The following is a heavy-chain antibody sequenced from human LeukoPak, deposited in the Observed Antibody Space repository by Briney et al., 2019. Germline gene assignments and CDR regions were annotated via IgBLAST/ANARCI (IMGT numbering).Heavy chain of an antibody. Sequence: PSETLSLTWTVSAFSISSFYWRWIRQPAGKGLEWIGSIYTSGSTKYNAYLKSRVSMSVDTSKNQFYLKLSSVTAADTAVFYCARENSGSYREFDYWGQGTLVTVS. CDR2: IYTSGST. V-gene: IGHV4-4*07. CDR3: ARENSGSYREFDY. D-gene: IGHD1-26*01. CDR1: AFSISSFY. J-gene: IGHJ4*02.